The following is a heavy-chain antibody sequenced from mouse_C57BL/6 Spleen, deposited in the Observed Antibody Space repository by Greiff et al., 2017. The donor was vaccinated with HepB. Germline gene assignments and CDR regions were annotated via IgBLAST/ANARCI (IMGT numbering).Heavy chain of an antibody. CDR3: ARGKAYYSNYDYFDY. J-gene: IGHJ2*01. Sequence: EVKVVESGGGLVKPGGSLKLSCAASGFTFSSYAMSWVRQTPEKRLEWVATISDGGSYTYYPDNVKGRFTISRDNAKNNLYLQMSHLKSEDTAMYYCARGKAYYSNYDYFDYWGQGTTLTVSS. CDR2: ISDGGSYT. V-gene: IGHV5-4*03. D-gene: IGHD2-5*01. CDR1: GFTFSSYA.